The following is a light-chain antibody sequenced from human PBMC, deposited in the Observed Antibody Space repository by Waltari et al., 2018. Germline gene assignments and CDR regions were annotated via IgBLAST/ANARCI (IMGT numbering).Light chain of an antibody. CDR1: QSVSTY. Sequence: EIVLTQSPATLSLSPGARATLSCRASQSVSTYLAWYQQKPVQDPRLLIYDASNRATGIPTRFSGSGAGTDFTLTISSLEPEDFAIYYCQQRSNWPPYTFGQGTKLELK. J-gene: IGKJ2*01. CDR3: QQRSNWPPYT. CDR2: DAS. V-gene: IGKV3-11*01.